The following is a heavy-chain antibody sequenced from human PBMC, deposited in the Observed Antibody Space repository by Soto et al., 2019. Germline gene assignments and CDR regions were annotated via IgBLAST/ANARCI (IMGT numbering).Heavy chain of an antibody. D-gene: IGHD3-10*01. V-gene: IGHV4-31*03. CDR1: GGSISSGGYY. Sequence: SETLSLTCTVSGGSISSGGYYWSWIRQHPGKGLEWIGYIYYSGSTYYNPSLKSRVTISVDTSKNQFSLKLSSVTAADTAVYYCARSFGEPPYYYYGMDVWGQGTTVTVSS. CDR2: IYYSGST. CDR3: ARSFGEPPYYYYGMDV. J-gene: IGHJ6*02.